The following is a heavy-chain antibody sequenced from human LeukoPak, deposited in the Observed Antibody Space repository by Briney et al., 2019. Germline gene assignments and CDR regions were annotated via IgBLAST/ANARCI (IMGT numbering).Heavy chain of an antibody. V-gene: IGHV4-34*01. Sequence: SETLSLTCAVYGGSFSGYYWSWIRQPPGKGLEWIGEINHSGSTNYNPSLKSRVTISVDTSKNQFSLKLSSVTAADTAVYYCARHEPRQQLVPYNWFDPWGQGTLVTVSS. CDR1: GGSFSGYY. CDR2: INHSGST. D-gene: IGHD6-13*01. CDR3: ARHEPRQQLVPYNWFDP. J-gene: IGHJ5*02.